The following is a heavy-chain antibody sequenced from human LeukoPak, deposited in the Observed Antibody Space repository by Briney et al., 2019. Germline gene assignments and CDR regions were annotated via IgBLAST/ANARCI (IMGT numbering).Heavy chain of an antibody. D-gene: IGHD2-15*01. V-gene: IGHV3-48*01. Sequence: GGSLRLSCAASGFTFSSYSMNWVRQAPGEGLEWVSYISSSSSTIYYADSVKGRFTISRDNAKNSLYLQMNSLRAEDTAVYYCARVSGILGYWGQGTLVTVSS. CDR2: ISSSSSTI. CDR3: ARVSGILGY. CDR1: GFTFSSYS. J-gene: IGHJ4*02.